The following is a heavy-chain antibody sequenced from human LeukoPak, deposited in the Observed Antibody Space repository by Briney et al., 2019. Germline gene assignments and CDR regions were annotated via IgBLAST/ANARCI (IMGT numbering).Heavy chain of an antibody. Sequence: SETLSLTXTVSGGSISSYYWSWIRQAPGKGLEWIGYIYYSGSTNYNPSLKSRVTISVDTSKNQFSLKLSSVTAADTAVYYCAIWRGLGYCSSTSCFRFDPWGQGTLVTVSS. CDR3: AIWRGLGYCSSTSCFRFDP. CDR1: GGSISSYY. CDR2: IYYSGST. D-gene: IGHD2-2*01. V-gene: IGHV4-59*01. J-gene: IGHJ5*02.